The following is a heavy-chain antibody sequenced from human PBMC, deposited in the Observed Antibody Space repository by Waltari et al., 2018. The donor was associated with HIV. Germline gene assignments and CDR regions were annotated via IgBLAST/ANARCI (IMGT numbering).Heavy chain of an antibody. CDR2: IWFEGSRQ. Sequence: QVHLLEYGGGVVQPGGSLRLSCIVSGFPFNQFGMTWVRQAPGKGRESGAVIWFEGSRQVYAASVRGRFTVSRDDAKNTLYLDMKNLRVEDTGVYYCARESSHYDFWYGDYTGPPNYWGQGTPVTVSS. CDR3: ARESSHYDFWYGDYTGPPNY. J-gene: IGHJ4*02. D-gene: IGHD3-3*01. V-gene: IGHV3-33*01. CDR1: GFPFNQFG.